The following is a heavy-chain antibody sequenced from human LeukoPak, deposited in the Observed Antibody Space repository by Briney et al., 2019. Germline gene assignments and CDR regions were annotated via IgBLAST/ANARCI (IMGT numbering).Heavy chain of an antibody. CDR2: IIPILGIA. J-gene: IGHJ4*02. D-gene: IGHD2-2*01. CDR3: ARVDVVVPAAMQGFDY. CDR1: GGTFSSYA. V-gene: IGHV1-69*04. Sequence: SVKVSCKASGGTFSSYAISWVRQAPGQGLEWMGRIIPILGIANYAQKFQGRVTMTTDTSTSTAYMELRSLRSDDTAVYYCARVDVVVPAAMQGFDYWGQGTLVTVSS.